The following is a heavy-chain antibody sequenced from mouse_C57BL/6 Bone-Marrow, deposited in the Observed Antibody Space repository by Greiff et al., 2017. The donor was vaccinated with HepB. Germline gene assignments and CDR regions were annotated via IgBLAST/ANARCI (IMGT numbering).Heavy chain of an antibody. Sequence: EVKLQQSGPVLVKPGASVKMSCKASGYTFTDYYMNWVKQSHGKGLEWIGVINPYNGGTSYNQKFKGKATLTVDKSSSTAYMELNSLTSEDSAVYYCARSNYPDYWGQGTTLTVSS. CDR2: INPYNGGT. CDR3: ARSNYPDY. J-gene: IGHJ2*01. CDR1: GYTFTDYY. V-gene: IGHV1-19*01.